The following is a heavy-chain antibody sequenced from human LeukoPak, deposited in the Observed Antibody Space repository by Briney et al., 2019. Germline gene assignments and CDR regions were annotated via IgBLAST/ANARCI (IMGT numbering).Heavy chain of an antibody. CDR3: ARGIAVVGTSIQFDY. Sequence: ASVKVSCKASGYTFTSYGISWVRQAPGQGLEWMGWISAYNRNTNYAQNLQGRVTMTTDTSTSTAYMKLRSLRSDDTAVYYCARGIAVVGTSIQFDYWGQGTLVTVSS. D-gene: IGHD6-19*01. V-gene: IGHV1-18*01. CDR2: ISAYNRNT. CDR1: GYTFTSYG. J-gene: IGHJ4*02.